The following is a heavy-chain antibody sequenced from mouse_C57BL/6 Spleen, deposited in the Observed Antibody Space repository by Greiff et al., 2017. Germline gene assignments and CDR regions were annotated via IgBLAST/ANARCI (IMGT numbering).Heavy chain of an antibody. Sequence: EVQLVESGGDLVKPGGSLKLSCAASGFTFSSYGMSWVRQTPDKRLEWVATISRGGSYTYYPDSVKGRFTISRDNAKNTLYLQMSSLKSEDTAMYYCARERVITTVVATDYYAMDYWGQGTSVTVSS. CDR2: ISRGGSYT. CDR1: GFTFSSYG. J-gene: IGHJ4*01. V-gene: IGHV5-6*01. D-gene: IGHD1-1*01. CDR3: ARERVITTVVATDYYAMDY.